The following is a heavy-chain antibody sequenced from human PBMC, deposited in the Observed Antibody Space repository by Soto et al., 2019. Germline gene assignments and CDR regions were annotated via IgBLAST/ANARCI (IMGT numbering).Heavy chain of an antibody. J-gene: IGHJ4*02. Sequence: ASETLSLTCTVSGGSISSYYWSWIRQPPGKGLEWIGYIYYSGSTNYNPSLKSRVTISVDTSKNQFSLKLSSVTAADTAVYYCARGIAVAGRGRDYFDYWGQGTLVTVSS. CDR3: ARGIAVAGRGRDYFDY. D-gene: IGHD6-19*01. CDR1: GGSISSYY. V-gene: IGHV4-59*01. CDR2: IYYSGST.